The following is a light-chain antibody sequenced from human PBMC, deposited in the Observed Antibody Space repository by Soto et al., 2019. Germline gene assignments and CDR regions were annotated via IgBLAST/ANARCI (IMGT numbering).Light chain of an antibody. CDR1: QSITNY. CDR3: QLRYHWPVP. V-gene: IGKV3-11*01. Sequence: IGLTQSAATLSLSQGERATLSCSASQSITNYLGWYQQKPGQAPRLLIYATSNRATGIPARFSGSGSGTDFTLTICSLEPEDFSVYYCQLRYHWPVPSAHGGRLEI. J-gene: IGKJ5*01. CDR2: ATS.